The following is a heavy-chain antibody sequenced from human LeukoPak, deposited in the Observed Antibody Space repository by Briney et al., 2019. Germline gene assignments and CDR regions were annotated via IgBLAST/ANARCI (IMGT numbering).Heavy chain of an antibody. CDR2: TYYRSKWYN. V-gene: IGHV6-1*01. J-gene: IGHJ5*02. D-gene: IGHD1-1*01. CDR1: GDTFSSNSAA. CDR3: ARGVQRLERHKAYNRFDP. Sequence: SQTLSLTCAISGDTFSSNSAAWNWLRQSPSRGLEWLVRTYYRSKWYNDYAVSVKSRITINPDTSKNQFSLQLNSVTPEDTAVYYCARGVQRLERHKAYNRFDPGGQGTLVTVSS.